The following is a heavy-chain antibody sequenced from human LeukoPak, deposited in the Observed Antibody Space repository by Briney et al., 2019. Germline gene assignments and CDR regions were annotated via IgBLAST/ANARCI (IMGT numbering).Heavy chain of an antibody. CDR1: GFTFSSYG. J-gene: IGHJ5*02. CDR3: AKDPYYYGSGSYYNEPQVS. Sequence: PGGSLRLSCAASGFTFSSYGMHWVRQAPGKGLEWVAVIWYDGSNKYYADSVKGRFTISRDNSKNTLYLQMNSLRAEDTAVYYCAKDPYYYGSGSYYNEPQVSWGQGTLVTVSS. CDR2: IWYDGSNK. V-gene: IGHV3-33*06. D-gene: IGHD3-10*01.